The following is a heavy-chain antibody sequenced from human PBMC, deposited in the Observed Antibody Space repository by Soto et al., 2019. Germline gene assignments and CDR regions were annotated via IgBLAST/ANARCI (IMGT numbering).Heavy chain of an antibody. J-gene: IGHJ6*02. D-gene: IGHD1-1*01. CDR2: ISGSGVNT. Sequence: EVQVLESGGGLVQRGGSLRLSCAASGFIFSNYAMSWVRQAPGKGPEWVSSISGSGVNTFYADSVKGRFTISRDNSKNMLSLQMSSLRAEDTALDYCAKDFLQDWRHDYYYGMDVWGQGTTVTVSS. CDR3: AKDFLQDWRHDYYYGMDV. CDR1: GFIFSNYA. V-gene: IGHV3-23*01.